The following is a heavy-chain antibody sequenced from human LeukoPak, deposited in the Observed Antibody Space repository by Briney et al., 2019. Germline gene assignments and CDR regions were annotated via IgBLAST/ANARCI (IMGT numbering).Heavy chain of an antibody. CDR2: INSDGSWT. V-gene: IGHV3-74*01. CDR3: VSFYETY. J-gene: IGHJ4*02. Sequence: GGSLRLSCAASGNYWMHWVRQVPGKGLVWVSHINSDGSWTSYADSVKGRFTNSKDNAKNTVYLQMNSLRAEDTAVYYCVSFYETYWGRGTLVTVSS. CDR1: GNYW. D-gene: IGHD2/OR15-2a*01.